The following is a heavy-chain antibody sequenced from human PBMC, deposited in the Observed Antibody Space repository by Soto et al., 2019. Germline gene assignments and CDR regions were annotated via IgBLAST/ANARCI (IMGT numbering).Heavy chain of an antibody. D-gene: IGHD3-22*01. J-gene: IGHJ4*02. V-gene: IGHV3-11*06. Sequence: GGSLRLSCAASGFTFSDYYMSWIRQAPGKGLEWVSYISSSSSYTNYADSVKGRFTISRDNAKNSLYLQMNSLRAEDTAVYYCARAWVEDYDSSGYYPGYWGQGTLVTVSS. CDR3: ARAWVEDYDSSGYYPGY. CDR1: GFTFSDYY. CDR2: ISSSSSYT.